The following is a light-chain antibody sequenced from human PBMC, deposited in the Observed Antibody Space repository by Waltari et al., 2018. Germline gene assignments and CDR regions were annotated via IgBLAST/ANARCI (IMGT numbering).Light chain of an antibody. J-gene: IGKJ5*01. CDR3: QQSYSIPLA. CDR1: QRISSS. Sequence: DIQMTQSPPSLSASVGDRVTITCRASQRISSSVNWYQCQPGKAPKLLIYDASSLQRGVPSRFSGSVSGTDFTLTISSLQPEDFATYYCQQSYSIPLAFGQGTRLEIK. CDR2: DAS. V-gene: IGKV1-39*01.